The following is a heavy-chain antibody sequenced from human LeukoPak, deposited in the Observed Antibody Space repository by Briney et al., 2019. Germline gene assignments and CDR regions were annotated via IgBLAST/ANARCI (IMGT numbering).Heavy chain of an antibody. CDR3: ARVGDYVWGSYRHSPFDY. D-gene: IGHD3-16*02. CDR1: GYTFTSYY. J-gene: IGHJ4*02. V-gene: IGHV1-46*01. CDR2: INPSGGST. Sequence: GASVKVSCKASGYTFTSYYMHWVRQAPGQGLEWMGVINPSGGSTSYAQKFQGRVTMTRDMSTSTVYMELSSLRSEDTAVYYCARVGDYVWGSYRHSPFDYWGQGTLVTVSS.